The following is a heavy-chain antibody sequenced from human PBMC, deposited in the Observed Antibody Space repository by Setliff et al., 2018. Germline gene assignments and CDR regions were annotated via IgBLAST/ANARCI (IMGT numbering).Heavy chain of an antibody. V-gene: IGHV3-21*01. J-gene: IGHJ4*02. CDR2: ISSSSSYI. Sequence: GGSLRLSCAASGFTFSSYSMNWVRQAPGKGLEWVSSISSSSSYIYYADSVKGRFTISRDNAKNSLYLQMNSLRAEDTAVYYCASLGGGWDYWGQGALVTVSS. CDR3: ASLGGGWDY. D-gene: IGHD2-21*01. CDR1: GFTFSSYS.